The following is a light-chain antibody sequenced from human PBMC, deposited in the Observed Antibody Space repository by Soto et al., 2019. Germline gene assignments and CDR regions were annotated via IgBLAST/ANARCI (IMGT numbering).Light chain of an antibody. CDR1: ESVSSNY. Sequence: EIVLTQSPGTLSLSPGEGATLSCRASESVSSNYLAWYQQKPGQPPRLLIYGASSRATGIPDRFRGSGSGTHFTLIISRLEPEDFAVFYCQQYGSSPSTFGPGTRVDIK. CDR2: GAS. V-gene: IGKV3-20*01. J-gene: IGKJ3*01. CDR3: QQYGSSPST.